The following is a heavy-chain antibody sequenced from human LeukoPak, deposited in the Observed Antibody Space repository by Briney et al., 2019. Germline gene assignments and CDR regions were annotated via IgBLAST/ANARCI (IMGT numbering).Heavy chain of an antibody. V-gene: IGHV3-74*01. J-gene: IGHJ4*02. CDR2: IDSDGSST. CDR1: GFTFSSYW. Sequence: GGSLRLSCTASGFTFSSYWMHWVRQAPGKGLVWVSRIDSDGSSTSYADSVKGRFTISRENAKSTLYLQMNSLRADDTVVYYCARGPSVLGAIDNWGQGTLVAVSS. CDR3: ARGPSVLGAIDN. D-gene: IGHD3-10*01.